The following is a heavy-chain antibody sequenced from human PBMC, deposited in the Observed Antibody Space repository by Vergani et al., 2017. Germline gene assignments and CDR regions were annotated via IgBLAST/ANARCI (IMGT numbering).Heavy chain of an antibody. J-gene: IGHJ4*02. CDR1: GGTFSSYA. V-gene: IGHV1-69*01. D-gene: IGHD6-19*01. Sequence: QVQLVQSGAEVKKPGSSVKVSCKASGGTFSSYAISWVRQAPGQGLEWMGGIIPIFGTANYAQKFQGRVTITADESTSTAYMELSSLRSEDTAVYYCAWGRWYETRPGIAVACSFDYWGQGTLVTVSS. CDR2: IIPIFGTA. CDR3: AWGRWYETRPGIAVACSFDY.